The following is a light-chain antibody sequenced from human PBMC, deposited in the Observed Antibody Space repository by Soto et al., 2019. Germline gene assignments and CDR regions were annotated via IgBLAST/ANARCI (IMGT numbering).Light chain of an antibody. Sequence: QSALTQPASVSGSPGQSITISCTGTSSDIGGYNYVSWYQQYPGKVPKLVIYDVSHRPSGVSNRFSGSKSGNTASLTISGLQAEDEVDYYCSSSTTTTSLVVFGGGTKLTVL. CDR1: SSDIGGYNY. V-gene: IGLV2-14*01. CDR3: SSSTTTTSLVV. CDR2: DVS. J-gene: IGLJ3*02.